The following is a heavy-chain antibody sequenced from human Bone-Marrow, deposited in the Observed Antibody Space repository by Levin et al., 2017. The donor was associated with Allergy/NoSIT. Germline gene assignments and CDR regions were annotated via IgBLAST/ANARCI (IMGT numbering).Heavy chain of an antibody. Sequence: GGSLRLSCAASGFTVGNNYVAWVRQAPGKGLDWISVIFSVGGTYYADSAKGGFTTSRDKSKNTVYLQMNSLRVEDTAVYYCSSAPGFSAYWGQGTLVTVSS. CDR1: GFTVGNNY. CDR2: IFSVGGT. J-gene: IGHJ4*02. D-gene: IGHD2/OR15-2a*01. V-gene: IGHV3-66*01. CDR3: SSAPGFSAY.